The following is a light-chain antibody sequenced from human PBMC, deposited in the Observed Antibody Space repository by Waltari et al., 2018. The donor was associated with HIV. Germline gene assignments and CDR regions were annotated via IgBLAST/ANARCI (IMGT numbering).Light chain of an antibody. J-gene: IGLJ2*01. CDR2: GNK. V-gene: IGLV1-40*01. CDR3: QSYDRSLSASVV. Sequence: QSVLTQPPSVSGAPGQRVTISCTGGSSNIGADYDVHWYQQIPGTAPKLLISGNKNRPSGVPGRCSASKSGTSASLAITGLQAEDEADYCCQSYDRSLSASVVFGGGTKLTVL. CDR1: SSNIGADYD.